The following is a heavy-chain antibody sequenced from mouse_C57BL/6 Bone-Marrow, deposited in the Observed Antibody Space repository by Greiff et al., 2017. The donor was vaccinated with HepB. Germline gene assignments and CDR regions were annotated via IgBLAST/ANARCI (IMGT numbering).Heavy chain of an antibody. V-gene: IGHV1-42*01. Sequence: EVQLQESGPELVKPGASVKISCKASGYSFTGYYMNWVKQSPEKSLEWIGEINPSTGGTTYNQKFKAKATLTVDKSSSTAYMQLKSLTSEDAAVYYCALCSFAYWGQGTQVTVSA. CDR1: GYSFTGYY. CDR3: ALCSFAY. CDR2: INPSTGGT. D-gene: IGHD1-1*02. J-gene: IGHJ3*01.